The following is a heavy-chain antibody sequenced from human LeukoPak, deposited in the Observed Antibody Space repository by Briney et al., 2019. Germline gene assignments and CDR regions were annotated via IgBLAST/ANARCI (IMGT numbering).Heavy chain of an antibody. J-gene: IGHJ6*04. CDR1: GYTFTGYY. D-gene: IGHD3-10*01. Sequence: ASVKVSCKASGYTFTGYYLHWVRQAPGQGLEWMGWINPNSGGTNNAPKFQGWVTMTSDTSISTAYMELSRLTSDDTAVYYCARVDGDYYYYGMDVWGKGTTVTVSS. V-gene: IGHV1-2*04. CDR3: ARVDGDYYYYGMDV. CDR2: INPNSGGT.